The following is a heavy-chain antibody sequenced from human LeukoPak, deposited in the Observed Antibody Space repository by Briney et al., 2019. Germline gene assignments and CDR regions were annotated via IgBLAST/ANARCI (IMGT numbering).Heavy chain of an antibody. D-gene: IGHD5-24*01. J-gene: IGHJ4*02. CDR1: GFTFSSYA. CDR2: ISGSGGST. Sequence: PGGSLRLSCAASGFTFSSYAMSWVRQAPGKGLEWVSAISGSGGSTYYADSVKGRFTISRDNSKNTLYLQMNSLRAEDTAVYYCAREFGDGYNPPLDYWGQGTLVTVSS. V-gene: IGHV3-23*01. CDR3: AREFGDGYNPPLDY.